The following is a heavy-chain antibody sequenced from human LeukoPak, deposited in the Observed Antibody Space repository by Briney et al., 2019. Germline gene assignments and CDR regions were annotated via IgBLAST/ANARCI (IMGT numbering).Heavy chain of an antibody. CDR1: GDSVSSNSAA. CDR3: ARADPYQPLLYVY. J-gene: IGHJ4*02. V-gene: IGHV6-1*01. CDR2: TYCRSKWYN. D-gene: IGHD2-2*01. Sequence: SRTLSLTCAISGDSVSSNSAAWNWIRQSPSRGLEWLGRTYCRSKWYNDYAVSVKSRITINPDTSKNQFSLQLNSVTPEDTAVYYCARADPYQPLLYVYWGQGTLVMVSS.